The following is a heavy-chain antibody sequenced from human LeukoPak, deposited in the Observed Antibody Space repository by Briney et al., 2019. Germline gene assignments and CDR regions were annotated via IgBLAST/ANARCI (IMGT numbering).Heavy chain of an antibody. D-gene: IGHD1-20*01. J-gene: IGHJ4*02. V-gene: IGHV4-59*01. CDR3: ARTNWSSKPLTIDY. Sequence: PSETLSLTCTVSGGSISSYYWSWIRQPPGKGLEWIGYIYYSGSTNYNPSLKSRVTISVDTSKNQFSLKLSSVTAADTAVYYCARTNWSSKPLTIDYWGQGTLVTVSS. CDR2: IYYSGST. CDR1: GGSISSYY.